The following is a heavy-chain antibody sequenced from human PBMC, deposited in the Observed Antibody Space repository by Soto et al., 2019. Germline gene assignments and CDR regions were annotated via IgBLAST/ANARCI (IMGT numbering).Heavy chain of an antibody. CDR3: ARGSGGYDNSYFDY. V-gene: IGHV4-34*01. CDR2: INHSGST. J-gene: IGHJ4*02. CDR1: GGSFSGYY. D-gene: IGHD5-12*01. Sequence: PXETLSLTCAVYGGSFSGYYWSWIRQPPGKGLDWIGEINHSGSTNYNPSLKSRVTISVDTSKNQFSLKLSSVTAADTAVYYCARGSGGYDNSYFDYWGQGTLVTVSS.